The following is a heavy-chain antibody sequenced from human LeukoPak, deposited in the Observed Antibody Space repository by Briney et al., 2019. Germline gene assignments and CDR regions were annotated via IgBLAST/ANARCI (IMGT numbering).Heavy chain of an antibody. CDR3: ARQYCSSTSCLDDFDY. Sequence: SETLSLTCAVSGYSISSGYYWGWIRQPPGKGLEWVGSIYHSGSTYYNPSLKSRGTIAVDTSKNQFSLKLSSVTAADTAVYYCARQYCSSTSCLDDFDYWGQGTLVTVSS. CDR1: GYSISSGYY. J-gene: IGHJ4*02. CDR2: IYHSGST. V-gene: IGHV4-38-2*01. D-gene: IGHD2-2*01.